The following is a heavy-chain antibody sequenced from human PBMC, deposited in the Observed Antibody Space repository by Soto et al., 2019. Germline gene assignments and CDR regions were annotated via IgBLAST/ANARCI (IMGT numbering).Heavy chain of an antibody. V-gene: IGHV3-23*01. CDR2: ISNSFSDGNT. D-gene: IGHD1-7*01. CDR1: GFSFRNYA. Sequence: PGGSLRLSCAASGFSFRNYAMNWVRQAPGKGLEWVSAISNSFSDGNTHYADSVKGRFTISRDNSKNTLYLQMNSLRAEDTAVYYCARDGETGTTHYYYGMDVWGQGTTVTVSS. J-gene: IGHJ6*02. CDR3: ARDGETGTTHYYYGMDV.